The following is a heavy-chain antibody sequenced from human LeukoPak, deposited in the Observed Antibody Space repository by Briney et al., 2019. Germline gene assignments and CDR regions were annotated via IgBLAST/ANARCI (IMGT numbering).Heavy chain of an antibody. CDR3: ARDSGWYFVY. Sequence: SETLSLTCTVSGDSVSSGSSYWSWIRQPPGKGLEWIGYIYYSGSTNYNPSLKSRVTISVDTSKNQFSLRLSSVTAADTAVYCCARDSGWYFVYWGQGTLVTVSS. J-gene: IGHJ4*01. CDR2: IYYSGST. V-gene: IGHV4-61*01. CDR1: GDSVSSGSSY. D-gene: IGHD6-19*01.